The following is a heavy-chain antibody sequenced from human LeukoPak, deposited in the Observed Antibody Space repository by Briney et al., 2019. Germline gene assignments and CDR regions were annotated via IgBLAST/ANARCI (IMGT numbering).Heavy chain of an antibody. CDR1: GGSFSGYY. CDR2: IYYSGST. Sequence: SETLSLTCAVYGGSFSGYYWSWIRQPPGKGLEWIGYIYYSGSTNYNPSLKSRVTISVDTSKNQFSLKLSSVTAADTAVYYCARHRSGSYFWAFDIWGQGTMVTVSS. V-gene: IGHV4-59*08. J-gene: IGHJ3*02. CDR3: ARHRSGSYFWAFDI. D-gene: IGHD1-26*01.